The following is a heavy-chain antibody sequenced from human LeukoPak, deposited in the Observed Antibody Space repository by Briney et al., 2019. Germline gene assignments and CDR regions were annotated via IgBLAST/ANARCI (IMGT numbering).Heavy chain of an antibody. V-gene: IGHV4-39*07. J-gene: IGHJ4*02. Sequence: SETLSLTCAVSGDSFSSSIYYSGWICQPPRTGLERIGRMHYSGSTYHNLSLTSRLTISLDTSKNHFSLRLRAVTAADTAVYYCARELDRAMGRSSNYFDNWGQGTLVTVSS. D-gene: IGHD1-26*01. CDR2: MHYSGST. CDR1: GDSFSSSIYY. CDR3: ARELDRAMGRSSNYFDN.